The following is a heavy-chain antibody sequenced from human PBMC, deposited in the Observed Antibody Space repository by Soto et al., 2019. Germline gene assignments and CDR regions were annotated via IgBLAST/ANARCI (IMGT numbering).Heavy chain of an antibody. V-gene: IGHV3-49*03. D-gene: IGHD5-12*01. J-gene: IGHJ6*02. Sequence: GGSLRLSCTASGFTFGDYAMSWFRQAPGKGLEWVGFIRSKAYGGTTEYAASVKGRFTISRDDSKSIAYLQMNSLKTEDTAVYYCTRDGVATIGEDYYGMDVWGQGTTVTVSS. CDR2: IRSKAYGGTT. CDR3: TRDGVATIGEDYYGMDV. CDR1: GFTFGDYA.